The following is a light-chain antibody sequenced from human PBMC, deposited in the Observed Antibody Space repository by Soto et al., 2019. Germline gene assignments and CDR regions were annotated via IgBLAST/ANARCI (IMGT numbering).Light chain of an antibody. J-gene: IGKJ5*01. V-gene: IGKV3-11*01. CDR2: DAS. CDR3: QQRNNWPRIT. Sequence: EIVLTQSPATLSLSPGERATLSCRASQSVGTYLAWYQQKPGQAPRLLIYDASKMATDIPTRFSGSGSGTDFTLTISSLDPDDFAVYYCQQRNNWPRITFGQGTRLEIK. CDR1: QSVGTY.